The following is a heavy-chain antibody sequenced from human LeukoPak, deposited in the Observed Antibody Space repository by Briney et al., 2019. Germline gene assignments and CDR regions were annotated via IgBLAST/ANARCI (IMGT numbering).Heavy chain of an antibody. V-gene: IGHV3-21*01. Sequence: GGSLRLSCAASGFTFSSYSMNWVRQAPGKGLEWVSSISSSSSYIYYADSVKGRFTISRDNSKNTLYLQMNSLRAEDTAVYCCARSRGVAGYYYYYMDVWGKGTTVTVSS. D-gene: IGHD6-19*01. CDR2: ISSSSSYI. CDR3: ARSRGVAGYYYYYMDV. CDR1: GFTFSSYS. J-gene: IGHJ6*03.